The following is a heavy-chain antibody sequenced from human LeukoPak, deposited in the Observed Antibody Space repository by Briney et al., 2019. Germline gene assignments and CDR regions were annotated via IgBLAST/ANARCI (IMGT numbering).Heavy chain of an antibody. CDR1: GYTFTSYG. D-gene: IGHD6-25*01. Sequence: ASVKVSCKASGYTFTSYGISWVRQAPGQGLEWMGWISAYNGNTNYAQKLQGRVTMTTDTSTSTSYMELRSLRSDDTAVYYCARGDYSSGNDAFDIWGQGTMVTVSS. J-gene: IGHJ3*02. CDR3: ARGDYSSGNDAFDI. V-gene: IGHV1-18*01. CDR2: ISAYNGNT.